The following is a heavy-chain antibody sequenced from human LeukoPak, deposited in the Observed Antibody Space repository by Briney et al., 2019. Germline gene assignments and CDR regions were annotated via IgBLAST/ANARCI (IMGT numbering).Heavy chain of an antibody. CDR2: IIPIFGTA. D-gene: IGHD4/OR15-4a*01. CDR3: ARPLLTTFHYYYYYMDV. CDR1: GGTFSSYA. Sequence: SVKVSCKASGGTFSSYAISWVRQAPGQGLEWMGGIIPIFGTANYAQKFQGRVTITVDESTSTAYMELSSLRSEDTAVYYCARPLLTTFHYYYYYMDVWGKGTTVTVSS. V-gene: IGHV1-69*13. J-gene: IGHJ6*03.